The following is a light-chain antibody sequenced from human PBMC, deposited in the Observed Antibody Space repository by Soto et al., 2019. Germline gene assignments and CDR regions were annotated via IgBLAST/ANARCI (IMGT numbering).Light chain of an antibody. V-gene: IGLV2-14*01. CDR3: SSYTSSSTLYV. Sequence: QPVLTQPASVSGSPGQSITISCTGTSSDVGGYNYVSWYQQHPGKAPKLMIYDVSNRPSGLSNRFSGSKSGNTASLTISGLQAEDEADYYCSSYTSSSTLYVFGTGTKVTVL. J-gene: IGLJ1*01. CDR1: SSDVGGYNY. CDR2: DVS.